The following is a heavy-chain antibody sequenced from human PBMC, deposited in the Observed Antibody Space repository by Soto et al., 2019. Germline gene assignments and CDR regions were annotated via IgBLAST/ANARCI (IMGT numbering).Heavy chain of an antibody. CDR1: GGTFNRYT. Sequence: VQLVQSGAEVKKPGSSVKLSCKASGGTFNRYTISWVRQAPGQGLEWMGGIIPIFGTANYAQKFQGRVAIIADESTSAAYMGLRRLRSEDTAVYYCALWGFRDGNNSKYNYSGMDVWGQGTTVTVSS. D-gene: IGHD1-1*01. V-gene: IGHV1-69*01. CDR3: ALWGFRDGNNSKYNYSGMDV. J-gene: IGHJ6*02. CDR2: IIPIFGTA.